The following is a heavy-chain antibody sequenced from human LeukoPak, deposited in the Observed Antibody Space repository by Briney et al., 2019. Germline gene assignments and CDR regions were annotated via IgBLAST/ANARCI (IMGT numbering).Heavy chain of an antibody. Sequence: GGSLRLSCAASGFTFTSYNMDWVRQAPGKGLEWLSSISSISNYKYYAESVKGRFTISRDNAKNLLYLQMDSLRAEDMAIYYCARGGLQSQRLDLLDSWGEGVLVTVSS. CDR1: GFTFTSYN. CDR2: ISSISNYK. D-gene: IGHD6-25*01. CDR3: ARGGLQSQRLDLLDS. V-gene: IGHV3-21*01. J-gene: IGHJ4*02.